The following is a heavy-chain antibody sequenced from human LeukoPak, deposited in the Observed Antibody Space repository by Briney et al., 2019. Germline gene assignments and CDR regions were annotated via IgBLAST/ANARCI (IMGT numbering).Heavy chain of an antibody. Sequence: GGSLRLSCAASGFTVRSNYMSWVRQAPGKGLEWVSVIYSGGSTYYADSVKGRFTISRDKSKNMLYLQMNSLRAEDTAVYYCASNYYVTKAAFDIWGQGTMVTVSS. D-gene: IGHD3-10*02. J-gene: IGHJ3*02. CDR2: IYSGGST. V-gene: IGHV3-53*01. CDR3: ASNYYVTKAAFDI. CDR1: GFTVRSNY.